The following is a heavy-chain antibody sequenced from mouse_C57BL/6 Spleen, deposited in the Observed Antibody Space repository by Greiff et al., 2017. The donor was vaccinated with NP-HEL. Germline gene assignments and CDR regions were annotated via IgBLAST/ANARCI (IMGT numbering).Heavy chain of an antibody. D-gene: IGHD4-1*01. CDR1: GYTFTSYG. CDR2: IYPRSGNT. J-gene: IGHJ2*01. CDR3: AREENWDVDY. V-gene: IGHV1-81*01. Sequence: VKVVESGAELARPGASVKLSCKASGYTFTSYGISWVKQRTGQGLEWIGEIYPRSGNTYYNEKFKGKATLTADKSSSTAYMELRSLTSEDSAVYFCAREENWDVDYWGQGTTLTVSS.